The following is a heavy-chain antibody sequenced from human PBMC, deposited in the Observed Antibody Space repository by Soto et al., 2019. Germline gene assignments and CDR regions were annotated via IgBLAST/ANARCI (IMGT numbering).Heavy chain of an antibody. Sequence: SETLSLTCTVSGGFISSGGYYWAWIRQHPGKGLEWIGYIYHSGSTYYNPSLKSRVTISVDTSGNQFSLRLSSVTAADTAIYYCARERCSTGCPMDVWGQGATVTVSS. V-gene: IGHV4-31*02. CDR3: ARERCSTGCPMDV. D-gene: IGHD2-2*01. CDR1: GGFISSGGYY. CDR2: IYHSGST. J-gene: IGHJ6*02.